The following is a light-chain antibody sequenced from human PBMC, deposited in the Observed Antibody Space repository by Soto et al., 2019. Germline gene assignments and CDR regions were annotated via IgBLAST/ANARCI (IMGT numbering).Light chain of an antibody. Sequence: QSALTQPRSVSESPGQSVTISCTGTSSDVGDYNYVSWYQQHPGKAPKLMIYDVSKWPSGVPDRFSGSKSGNTASLTISGLQAEDEADYYCCSYAGSYTYVFGTGTKLTVL. V-gene: IGLV2-11*01. CDR2: DVS. CDR1: SSDVGDYNY. CDR3: CSYAGSYTYV. J-gene: IGLJ1*01.